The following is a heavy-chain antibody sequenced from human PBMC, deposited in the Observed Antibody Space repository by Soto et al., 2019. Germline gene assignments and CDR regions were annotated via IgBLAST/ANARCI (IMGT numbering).Heavy chain of an antibody. D-gene: IGHD5-12*01. CDR3: ARESGGATATLDYYYFYMDV. Sequence: QVQLVQSGAEVRKPGASVTVSCRSSGDSFNDYYIHWVRQAPVQGFEWMGWINPNGGVTKYAQKFQGGVSMTRDTSIRTVYMQLSRLRSDDTAVYYCARESGGATATLDYYYFYMDVWGTGTTVTVSS. CDR2: INPNGGVT. J-gene: IGHJ6*03. V-gene: IGHV1-2*02. CDR1: GDSFNDYY.